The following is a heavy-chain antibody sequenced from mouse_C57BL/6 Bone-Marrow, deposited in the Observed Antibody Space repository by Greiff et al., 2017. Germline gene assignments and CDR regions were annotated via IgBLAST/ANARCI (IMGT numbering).Heavy chain of an antibody. CDR1: GYSFTDYN. CDR3: ARGYDYDDDMDY. D-gene: IGHD2-4*01. V-gene: IGHV1-39*01. CDR2: INPNYGTT. J-gene: IGHJ4*01. Sequence: VQLKESGPELVKPGASVKISCKASGYSFTDYNMNWVKQSTGKSLEWIGVINPNYGTTSYNQKFKGKATLTVDQSSSTAYMQLNSLTSEDSAVYYGARGYDYDDDMDYWGQGTSVTVSS.